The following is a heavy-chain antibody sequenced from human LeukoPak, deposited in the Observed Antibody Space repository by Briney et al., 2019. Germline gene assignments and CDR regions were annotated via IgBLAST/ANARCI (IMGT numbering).Heavy chain of an antibody. Sequence: GGSLRLSCAASRSIFSGYAMHWVRQPPGKGLEWVAAISHDGSNQYYADSVKGRFTISRDNSKNTLYLQMNSLRAEDTAVYYCARDPPRRRNYFDYWGQGTLVTVSS. CDR1: RSIFSGYA. CDR3: ARDPPRRRNYFDY. J-gene: IGHJ4*02. CDR2: ISHDGSNQ. V-gene: IGHV3-30-3*01.